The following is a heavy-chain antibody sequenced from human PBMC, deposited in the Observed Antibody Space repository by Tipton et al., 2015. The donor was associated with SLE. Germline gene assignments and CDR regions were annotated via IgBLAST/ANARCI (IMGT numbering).Heavy chain of an antibody. CDR2: IFTGGGT. Sequence: TLSLTCTVSGGSFISGSYYWTWIRQSAGKGLEWIGRIFTGGGTDYNPSLKSRVTISVDTSKNQFSLNVRSVTAADTAVYYCARRYWGWYFDLWGRGTLVTVSS. CDR1: GGSFISGSYY. CDR3: ARRYWGWYFDL. J-gene: IGHJ2*01. D-gene: IGHD2-8*02. V-gene: IGHV4-61*02.